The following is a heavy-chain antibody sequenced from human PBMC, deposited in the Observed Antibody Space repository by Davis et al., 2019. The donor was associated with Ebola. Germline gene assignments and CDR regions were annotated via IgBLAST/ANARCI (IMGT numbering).Heavy chain of an antibody. CDR1: GYTFTNYY. J-gene: IGHJ4*02. Sequence: ASVKVSCKASGYTFTNYYMHWVRQAPGQGLEWMGIINPSGGSTSYAQKFQGRVTMTRDTSTSTVYMELSSLRSDDTAVYYCARRGYSYELDYWGQGTLVTVSS. CDR2: INPSGGST. V-gene: IGHV1-46*01. CDR3: ARRGYSYELDY. D-gene: IGHD5-18*01.